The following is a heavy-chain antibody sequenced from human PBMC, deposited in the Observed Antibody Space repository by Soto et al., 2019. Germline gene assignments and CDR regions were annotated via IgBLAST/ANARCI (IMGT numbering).Heavy chain of an antibody. D-gene: IGHD3-3*01. J-gene: IGHJ3*02. V-gene: IGHV4-59*08. CDR2: IYYSGST. CDR1: GGSISSYY. Sequence: QVQLQESGPGLVKPSETLSLTCTVSGGSISSYYWSWIRQPPGKGLEWIGYIYYSGSTNYNPSLKSRVTISVDTSKNQFSLKLSSVTAADTAVYYCARHGAIFGVVIKDAFDNWGQGTMVTVSS. CDR3: ARHGAIFGVVIKDAFDN.